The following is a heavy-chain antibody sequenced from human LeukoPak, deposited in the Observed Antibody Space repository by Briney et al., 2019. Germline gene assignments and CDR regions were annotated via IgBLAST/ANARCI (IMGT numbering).Heavy chain of an antibody. D-gene: IGHD4-17*01. CDR2: ISSSSSYI. Sequence: GGSLRLSCAASGFIFSKYAMSWVRQAPGKGLEWVSSISSSSSYIYYADSVKGRFTISRDNAKNSLYLQMNSLRAEDTAVYYCARDRYGDHPVFDYWGQGTLVTVSS. CDR1: GFIFSKYA. CDR3: ARDRYGDHPVFDY. V-gene: IGHV3-21*01. J-gene: IGHJ4*02.